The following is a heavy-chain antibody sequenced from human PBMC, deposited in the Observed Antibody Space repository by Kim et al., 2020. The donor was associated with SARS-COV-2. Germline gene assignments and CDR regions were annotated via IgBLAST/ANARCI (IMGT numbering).Heavy chain of an antibody. Sequence: GGSLRLSCAASDFTFSDSAMHWVHQASGKGLEWVGRISNKSNSYATAYAASVKCGFTISRDDSTNTAYLQMNSLKTEDTAVYYCTRLPGTTSAFWDAFDIWRQGTMVTVSS. V-gene: IGHV3-73*01. CDR1: DFTFSDSA. CDR3: TRLPGTTSAFWDAFDI. J-gene: IGHJ3*02. D-gene: IGHD1-1*01. CDR2: ISNKSNSYAT.